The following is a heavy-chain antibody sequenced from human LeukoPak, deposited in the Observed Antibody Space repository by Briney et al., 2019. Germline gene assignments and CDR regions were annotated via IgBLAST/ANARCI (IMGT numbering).Heavy chain of an antibody. Sequence: PGRSLRLSCAASGFTFDDYAMHWVRQAPGKGLEWVSGISWNSGSIGYADSVKGRFTISRDNAKNSLYLQMNSLRAEDTALYYCAKDMGVAVADNWFDPWGQGTLVTVSS. D-gene: IGHD6-19*01. J-gene: IGHJ5*02. CDR2: ISWNSGSI. V-gene: IGHV3-9*01. CDR3: AKDMGVAVADNWFDP. CDR1: GFTFDDYA.